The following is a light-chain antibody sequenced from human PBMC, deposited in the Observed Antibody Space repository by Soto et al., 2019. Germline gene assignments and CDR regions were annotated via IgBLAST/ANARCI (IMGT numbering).Light chain of an antibody. Sequence: QPVLTQPPSVSGAPGQRVTISCSGRSSNIGADFDVHWYQQLPGTAPKLLIYDNNNRPSGVPDRFSGSKSGTSASLAITGLQAEDEADYYCQSYDSSLSAVVFGGGTKLTVL. V-gene: IGLV1-40*01. CDR2: DNN. J-gene: IGLJ2*01. CDR3: QSYDSSLSAVV. CDR1: SSNIGADFD.